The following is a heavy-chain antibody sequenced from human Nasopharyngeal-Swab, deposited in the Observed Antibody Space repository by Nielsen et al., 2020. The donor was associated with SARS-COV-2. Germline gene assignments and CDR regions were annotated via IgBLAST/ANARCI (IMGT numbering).Heavy chain of an antibody. CDR1: GYTLTELS. CDR2: FDPEDGET. V-gene: IGHV1-24*01. CDR3: ATSMAVAGTQPPLY. Sequence: ASVQVSCKVSGYTLTELSMHWVRQAPAKGLEWMGGFDPEDGETIYAQKFQGGVTMTEDTSTDTAYMELSSLRSEDTAVYYCATSMAVAGTQPPLYWGQGTLVTVSS. J-gene: IGHJ4*02. D-gene: IGHD6-19*01.